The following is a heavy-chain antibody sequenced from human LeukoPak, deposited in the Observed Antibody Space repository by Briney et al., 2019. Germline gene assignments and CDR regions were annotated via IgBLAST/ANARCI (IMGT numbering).Heavy chain of an antibody. Sequence: GGSLRLSCAASGFTVSSNYMSWVRQAPGKGLEWVSVIYSGGSTYYADSVKGRFTISRDNSKNTLYLQMNSLRAEDTAVYYCARDQGYSSSWYLYYFDYWGQGTLVTVSS. D-gene: IGHD6-13*01. J-gene: IGHJ4*02. CDR2: IYSGGST. CDR1: GFTVSSNY. CDR3: ARDQGYSSSWYLYYFDY. V-gene: IGHV3-53*01.